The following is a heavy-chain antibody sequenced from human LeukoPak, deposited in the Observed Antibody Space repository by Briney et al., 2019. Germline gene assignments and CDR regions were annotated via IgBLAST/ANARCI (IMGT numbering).Heavy chain of an antibody. CDR1: GYSFTSYW. Sequence: GESLKISCQGSGYSFTSYWIGWVRQMPGKGLEWLGMIYPADSDTRYSPSFQGQVAISADKSISTAYLQRSSLKASDTAMYYCARQDLWQFPPDYWGQGTLVTVSS. CDR3: ARQDLWQFPPDY. J-gene: IGHJ4*02. D-gene: IGHD6-19*01. CDR2: IYPADSDT. V-gene: IGHV5-51*01.